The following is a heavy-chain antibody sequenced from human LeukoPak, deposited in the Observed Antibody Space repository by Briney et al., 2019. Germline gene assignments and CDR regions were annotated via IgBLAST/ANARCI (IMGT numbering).Heavy chain of an antibody. D-gene: IGHD2-2*01. CDR1: GYTFTDYY. CDR3: ARANFLCCSSSTCFFDY. J-gene: IGHJ4*02. V-gene: IGHV1-2*02. CDR2: INPNDGDT. Sequence: ASVKVSCNASGYTFTDYYMHWVRHAPGQGIEWMGWINPNDGDTNYPQKFQGRVTMTRDTSISTAHMEVSRLRSDDTAVYCCARANFLCCSSSTCFFDYWGQGTLVTV.